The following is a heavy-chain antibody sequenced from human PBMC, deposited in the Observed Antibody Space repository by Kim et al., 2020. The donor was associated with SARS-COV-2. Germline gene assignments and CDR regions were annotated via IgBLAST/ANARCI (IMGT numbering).Heavy chain of an antibody. CDR1: GFTVSSNY. CDR2: IYSGGST. D-gene: IGHD3-16*01. V-gene: IGHV3-53*01. Sequence: GGSLRLSCAASGFTVSSNYMSWVRQAPGKGLEWVSVIYSGGSTYYADSVKGRFTISRDNSKNTLYLQMNSLRAEDTAVYYCAREGAIHSFDYWGQGTLVTVSS. J-gene: IGHJ4*02. CDR3: AREGAIHSFDY.